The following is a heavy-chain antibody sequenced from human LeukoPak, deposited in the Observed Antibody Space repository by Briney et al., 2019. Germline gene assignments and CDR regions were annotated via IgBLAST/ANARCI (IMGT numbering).Heavy chain of an antibody. D-gene: IGHD1-26*01. CDR3: ARDQRSLFDV. CDR1: EGSINSDTYD. CDR2: IYSGGNT. V-gene: IGHV4-39*07. Sequence: SETLSLTCRVSEGSINSDTYDWGWIRQPPGKGLEWIASIYSGGNTFYNPSLKSRVTISIDTSKKQFSLKLTSVTAADTAVYYCARDQRSLFDVWGQGSLVTVSS. J-gene: IGHJ4*02.